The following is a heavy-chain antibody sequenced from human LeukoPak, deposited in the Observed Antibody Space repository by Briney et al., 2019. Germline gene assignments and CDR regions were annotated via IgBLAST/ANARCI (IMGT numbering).Heavy chain of an antibody. CDR3: ARDGIAADYYYYYMDV. CDR1: GFTFSSYA. Sequence: RRSLRLSCAASGFTFSSYAMHWVRQVPGKGLEWVAVISYDGSNKYYADSVKGRFTISRDTSKNTLYLQMNSLRAEDTAVYYCARDGIAADYYYYYMDVWGKGTTVTVSS. CDR2: ISYDGSNK. V-gene: IGHV3-30*11. J-gene: IGHJ6*03. D-gene: IGHD6-13*01.